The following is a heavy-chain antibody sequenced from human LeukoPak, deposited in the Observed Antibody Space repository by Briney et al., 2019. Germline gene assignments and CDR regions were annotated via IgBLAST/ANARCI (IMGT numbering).Heavy chain of an antibody. CDR3: ARVGRLGGDYYYGMDV. D-gene: IGHD1-26*01. Sequence: ASVKVSCKASGYTFTSYYMHWVRQAPGQGLEWMGIINPSGGRTSYAQKFQGRVTMTRDTSTSTVYMELSSLRSEETAVYYCARVGRLGGDYYYGMDVWGQGTTVTVSS. CDR2: INPSGGRT. V-gene: IGHV1-46*01. J-gene: IGHJ6*02. CDR1: GYTFTSYY.